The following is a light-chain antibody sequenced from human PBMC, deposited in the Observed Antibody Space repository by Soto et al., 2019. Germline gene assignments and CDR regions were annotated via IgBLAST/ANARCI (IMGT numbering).Light chain of an antibody. CDR2: DAT. CDR1: QSVRSNY. V-gene: IGKV3-20*01. CDR3: HQYADSPQT. J-gene: IGKJ2*01. Sequence: EIVLTQSPGTLSLSPGERATLSCRASQSVRSNYLAWYQQKSGQAPRLLIYDATSRATDVPDRFSGSGSGTDFTLTISRLEPEDFAVYYCHQYADSPQTFGQGTKVEIK.